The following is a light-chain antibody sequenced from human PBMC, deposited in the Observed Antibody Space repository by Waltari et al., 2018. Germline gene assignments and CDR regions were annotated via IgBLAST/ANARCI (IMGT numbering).Light chain of an antibody. J-gene: IGKJ1*01. CDR1: QSVSSD. CDR3: QQYNKWPPGT. Sequence: EVVLTQSPATLSVSPGERATLSCRASQSVSSDLAWYQQKPGQAPRLIIHGASIRATGIPARFSGSGSGTEFTLTISSLQSEDSAVYYCQQYNKWPPGTFGQGTKVEIK. V-gene: IGKV3-15*01. CDR2: GAS.